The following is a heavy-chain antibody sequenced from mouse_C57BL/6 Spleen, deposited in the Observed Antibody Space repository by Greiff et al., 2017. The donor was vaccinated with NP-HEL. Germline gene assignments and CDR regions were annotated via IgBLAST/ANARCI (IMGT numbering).Heavy chain of an antibody. CDR1: GYTFTSYW. J-gene: IGHJ3*01. V-gene: IGHV1-52*01. Sequence: QVQLKESGAELVRPGSSVKLSCKASGYTFTSYWMHWVKQRPIQGLEWIGNIDPSDSETHYNQKFKDKATLTVDKSSSTAYMQLSSLTSEDSAVYYCAPMGDGYAWFAYWGQGTLVTVSA. CDR3: APMGDGYAWFAY. CDR2: IDPSDSET. D-gene: IGHD2-3*01.